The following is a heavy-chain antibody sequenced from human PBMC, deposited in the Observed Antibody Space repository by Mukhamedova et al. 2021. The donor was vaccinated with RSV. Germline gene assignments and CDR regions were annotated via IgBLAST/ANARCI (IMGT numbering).Heavy chain of an antibody. Sequence: GKGRITISRDDSKNTAYLQMNSLKTEDTAVYYCTRRDLFDSSVYKFDSWGQGTLVTVSS. J-gene: IGHJ4*02. V-gene: IGHV3-73*01. D-gene: IGHD3-22*01. CDR3: TRRDLFDSSVYKFDS.